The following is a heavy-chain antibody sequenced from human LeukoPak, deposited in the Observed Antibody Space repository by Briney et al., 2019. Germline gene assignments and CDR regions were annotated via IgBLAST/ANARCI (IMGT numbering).Heavy chain of an antibody. J-gene: IGHJ4*02. CDR2: ISAAGGIT. D-gene: IGHD6-6*01. Sequence: PGGSLRLSCAASGFTFSSYAMSWVRQAPGKGLEWVSTISAAGGITYYADSVKGRFTISKDNSKNTLFLQMSSLRAEDTAVYYCARAGQSISARPITFDYWGQGSLVTVSS. V-gene: IGHV3-23*01. CDR1: GFTFSSYA. CDR3: ARAGQSISARPITFDY.